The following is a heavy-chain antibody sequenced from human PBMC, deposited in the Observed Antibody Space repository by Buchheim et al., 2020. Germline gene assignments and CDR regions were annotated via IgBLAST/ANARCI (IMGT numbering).Heavy chain of an antibody. CDR1: GGSIDSSNHY. J-gene: IGHJ4*02. D-gene: IGHD1-26*01. V-gene: IGHV4-39*01. CDR3: ARHEVVGGSVVDY. Sequence: QLQLQESGPGLVKPSETLSLTCTVSGGSIDSSNHYWAWIRQPPGKGLEWIGSICYTGSTYTGSSDHNPSLKSRVTISVDRAKNQFSLNVNSVTAADTAVYYCARHEVVGGSVVDYWGQGIL. CDR2: ICYTGST.